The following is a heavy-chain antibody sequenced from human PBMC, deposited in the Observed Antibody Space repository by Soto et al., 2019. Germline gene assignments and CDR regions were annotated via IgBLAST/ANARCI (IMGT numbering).Heavy chain of an antibody. Sequence: GSLRLSCVASGFTFSNYLMHWVRQAPGKGLVWVSHIRRDGSSTNYADSVKGRFTISRDNAKNTLYLQMNSLRAEDTAVYYCARDRLSIAAAGYLNWFDPWG. CDR2: IRRDGSST. D-gene: IGHD6-13*01. J-gene: IGHJ5*02. CDR3: ARDRLSIAAAGYLNWFDP. V-gene: IGHV3-74*01. CDR1: GFTFSNYL.